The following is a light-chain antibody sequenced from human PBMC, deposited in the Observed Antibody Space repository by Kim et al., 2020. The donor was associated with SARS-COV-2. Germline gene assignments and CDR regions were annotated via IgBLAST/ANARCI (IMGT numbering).Light chain of an antibody. CDR1: QSVSSTY. V-gene: IGKV3-20*01. Sequence: LSPGERATLSFRARQSVSSTYLAWYQHKPGQAPRLLISGVSSRATGIPDRFSGSGSGTDFTLTISRLEPEDFAVYYCQQYGSSPLSFGGWTKLEIK. J-gene: IGKJ4*01. CDR3: QQYGSSPLS. CDR2: GVS.